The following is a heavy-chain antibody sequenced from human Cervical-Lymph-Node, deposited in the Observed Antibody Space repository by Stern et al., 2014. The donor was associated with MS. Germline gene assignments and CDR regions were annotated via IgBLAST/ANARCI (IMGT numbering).Heavy chain of an antibody. CDR1: GFTFSCYS. D-gene: IGHD3-22*01. CDR3: ARGGDYNTYDI. Sequence: EVQLVESGGGLVKPGGSLRLSCAASGFTFSCYSMNWVRQAPGKGLEWVSSISSSGSYIFYADSVKGRFTISRDNAKNSLYLQLNSLRAEDTAIYYCARGGDYNTYDIWGQGTMVTVSS. CDR2: ISSSGSYI. V-gene: IGHV3-21*01. J-gene: IGHJ3*02.